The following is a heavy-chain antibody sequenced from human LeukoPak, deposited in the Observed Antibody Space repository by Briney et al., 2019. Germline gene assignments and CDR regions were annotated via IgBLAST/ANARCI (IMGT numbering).Heavy chain of an antibody. D-gene: IGHD3-22*01. V-gene: IGHV3-7*01. CDR2: IKQDGSEK. CDR1: GFTFSSYW. J-gene: IGHJ4*02. Sequence: GGSLRLSCAASGFTFSSYWMSWVRQAPGKGLEWVANIKQDGSEKYYVDSVKGRFTISRDNAKNSLYLQMNSLRAEDTAVYYCASGYYDSSGYYPHYFDYWGQGTLVTVSS. CDR3: ASGYYDSSGYYPHYFDY.